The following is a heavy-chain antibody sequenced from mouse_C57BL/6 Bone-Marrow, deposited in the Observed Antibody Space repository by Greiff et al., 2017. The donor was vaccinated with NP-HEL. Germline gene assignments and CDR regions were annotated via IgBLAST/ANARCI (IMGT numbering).Heavy chain of an antibody. D-gene: IGHD2-14*01. V-gene: IGHV1-18*01. J-gene: IGHJ4*01. CDR3: ARSYHRRHAMDY. CDR1: GYTFTDYN. Sequence: EVQLQQSGPELVKPGASVKIPCKASGYTFTDYNMDWVKQSHGKSLEWIGDINPNNGGTIYNQKFKGKATLTVDKSSSTAYMELRSLTSEDTAVYYCARSYHRRHAMDYWGQGTSVTVSS. CDR2: INPNNGGT.